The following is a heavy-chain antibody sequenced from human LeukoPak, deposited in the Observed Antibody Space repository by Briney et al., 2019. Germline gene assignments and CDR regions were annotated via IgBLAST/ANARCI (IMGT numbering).Heavy chain of an antibody. Sequence: ASVKVSCKASGYTFTTYGFSWVRQAPGQGLEWMGWISGYNGQTNYAQKVQGRVTMTTDTSTKTAYMELRSLGSGDTAVYYCATVAGFYWNSYSFDYWGQGTQVTVSS. J-gene: IGHJ4*02. CDR2: ISGYNGQT. CDR3: ATVAGFYWNSYSFDY. V-gene: IGHV1-18*01. CDR1: GYTFTTYG. D-gene: IGHD1-7*01.